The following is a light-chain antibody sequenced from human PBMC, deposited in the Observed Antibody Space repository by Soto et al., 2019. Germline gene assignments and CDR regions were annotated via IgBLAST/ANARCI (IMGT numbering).Light chain of an antibody. V-gene: IGLV2-14*03. CDR1: NSDVGDYRS. Sequence: QSVLTQPASVSGSPGQSITISCTGTNSDVGDYRSVSWYQQHPGKAPKLVIYDVSNRPSGVSNRFSGSKSGNTASLTISGLQAEDEADYYCSSYTSSSTYVFGTGTKVTVL. CDR3: SSYTSSSTYV. CDR2: DVS. J-gene: IGLJ1*01.